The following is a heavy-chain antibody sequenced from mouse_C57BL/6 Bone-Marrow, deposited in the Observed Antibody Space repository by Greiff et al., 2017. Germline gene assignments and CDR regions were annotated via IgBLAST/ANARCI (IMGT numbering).Heavy chain of an antibody. CDR3: ARDRGNYYGSSYYFDY. V-gene: IGHV5-4*01. J-gene: IGHJ2*01. CDR2: ISDGGSYT. CDR1: GFTFSSYA. Sequence: EVMLVESGGGLVKPGGSLKLSCAASGFTFSSYAMSWVRQTPEKRLEWVATISDGGSYTYYPDNVKGRFTISRDNAKNNLYLQMSHLKSEDTAMYYCARDRGNYYGSSYYFDYGGQGTTLTVSS. D-gene: IGHD1-1*01.